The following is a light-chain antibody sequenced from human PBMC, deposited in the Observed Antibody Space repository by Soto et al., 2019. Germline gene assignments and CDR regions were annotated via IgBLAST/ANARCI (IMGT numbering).Light chain of an antibody. V-gene: IGLV2-14*03. J-gene: IGLJ2*01. CDR3: SSYTTNNTVV. CDR2: DVT. Sequence: QSALTQPASVSGSPGQSITISCTGTSSDVGGYDYVSWYQQHPGKAPKVLIYDVTNRPSGVSIRFSGSKSGNTASLTISGRQAEDEARYYCSSYTTNNTVVFGGGTKRTVL. CDR1: SSDVGGYDY.